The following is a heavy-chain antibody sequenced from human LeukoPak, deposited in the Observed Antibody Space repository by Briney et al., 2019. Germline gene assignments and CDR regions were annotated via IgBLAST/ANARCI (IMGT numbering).Heavy chain of an antibody. Sequence: PSETLSLTCSVSGGSISGTTYYWGWIRQPPGKGLEWIGSIYYSGSADYNPSLKSRVAMSVDTSKNQFSLKLSSATAADTAVYYCARHGPASEQWVPHYFDYWGQGTLVTVSS. V-gene: IGHV4-39*01. J-gene: IGHJ4*02. CDR2: IYYSGSA. CDR1: GGSISGTTYY. CDR3: ARHGPASEQWVPHYFDY. D-gene: IGHD6-19*01.